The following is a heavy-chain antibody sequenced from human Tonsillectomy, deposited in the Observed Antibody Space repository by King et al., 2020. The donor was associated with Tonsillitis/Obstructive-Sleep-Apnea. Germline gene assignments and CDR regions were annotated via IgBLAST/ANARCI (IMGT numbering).Heavy chain of an antibody. CDR3: AHRPGFCSSGNRPRWFDS. CDR2: IYWDDDK. CDR1: GFSLSAGGVG. D-gene: IGHD2-15*01. J-gene: IGHJ5*01. V-gene: IGHV2-5*02. Sequence: TLKESGPTLMKPPQTLTLTCTFSGFSLSAGGVGVGWIRQPPGKALEWLALIYWDDDKQYSPSLRSRLTITKDTSKNQVVLTMTNMDPVDTATYYCAHRPGFCSSGNRPRWFDSWGQGALVTVSS.